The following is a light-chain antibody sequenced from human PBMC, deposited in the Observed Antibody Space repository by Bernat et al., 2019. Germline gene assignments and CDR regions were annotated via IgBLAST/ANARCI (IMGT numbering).Light chain of an antibody. CDR3: SSYAGSNNLV. Sequence: QSALTQPPSASGSPGQSVTISCTGTSSDVGAYNYVPWYQQHPGKAPRLMICEVSKRPSGVPDRFSGSKSGNTASLTVSGLQAEDEADYYCSSYAGSNNLVFGGGTRVTVL. V-gene: IGLV2-8*01. CDR2: EVS. CDR1: SSDVGAYNY. J-gene: IGLJ2*01.